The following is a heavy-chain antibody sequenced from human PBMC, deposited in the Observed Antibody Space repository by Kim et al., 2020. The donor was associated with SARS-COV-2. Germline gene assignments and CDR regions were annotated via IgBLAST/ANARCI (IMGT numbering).Heavy chain of an antibody. CDR1: GFTFSSYS. J-gene: IGHJ6*02. D-gene: IGHD2-15*01. Sequence: GGSLRLSCAASGFTFSSYSMNWVRQAPGKGLEWVSSISSSSSYIYYADSVKGRFTISRDNAKNSLYLQMNSLRAEDTAVYYCARDHIVVVVAATSGVPTYYYYGMDVWGQGTTVTVSS. CDR3: ARDHIVVVVAATSGVPTYYYYGMDV. V-gene: IGHV3-21*01. CDR2: ISSSSSYI.